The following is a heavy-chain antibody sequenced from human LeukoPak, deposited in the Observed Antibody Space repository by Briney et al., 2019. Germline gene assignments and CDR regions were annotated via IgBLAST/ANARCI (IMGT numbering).Heavy chain of an antibody. CDR1: GYTFTGYY. CDR3: AREGDYKGFEIDP. J-gene: IGHJ5*02. V-gene: IGHV1-2*06. Sequence: ASVKVSCKASGYTFTGYYMHWVRQAPGQGLEWMGRINPNSGDTNYAQKFQGTVTMTRDTSISTAYMELSRLRSDDTAVYYCAREGDYKGFEIDPWGQGTLVTVSS. CDR2: INPNSGDT. D-gene: IGHD4-11*01.